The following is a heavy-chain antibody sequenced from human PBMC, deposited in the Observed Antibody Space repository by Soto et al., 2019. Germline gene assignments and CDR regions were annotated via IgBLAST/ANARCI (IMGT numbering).Heavy chain of an antibody. CDR1: GFTFSSYG. CDR2: ISYDGSNK. D-gene: IGHD3-16*01. CDR3: AKDLSRSIWGSKSFDP. J-gene: IGHJ5*02. Sequence: GGSLRLSCAASGFTFSSYGMHWVRQAPGKGLEWVPVISYDGSNKYYADSVKGRFTISRDNSKNTLYLQMNSLRAEDTAVYYCAKDLSRSIWGSKSFDPWGQGTLVTVSS. V-gene: IGHV3-30*18.